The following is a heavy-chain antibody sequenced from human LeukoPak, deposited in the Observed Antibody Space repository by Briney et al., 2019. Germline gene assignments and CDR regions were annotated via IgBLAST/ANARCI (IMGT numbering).Heavy chain of an antibody. CDR3: ASGGSGYYFDY. CDR2: IYYSGST. D-gene: IGHD3-22*01. J-gene: IGHJ4*02. V-gene: IGHV4-59*01. Sequence: PSETLSLTCTVSGGSISSYYWSWIRQPPGKGLEWIGYIYYSGSTNYNPSLKSRVTISADTSKNQFSLKLSSVTAADTAVYYCASGGSGYYFDYWGQGTLVTVSS. CDR1: GGSISSYY.